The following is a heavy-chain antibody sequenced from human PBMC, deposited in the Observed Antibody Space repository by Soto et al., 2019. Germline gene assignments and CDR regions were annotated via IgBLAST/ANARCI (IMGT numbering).Heavy chain of an antibody. CDR3: TTDRSFYSDSYIN. V-gene: IGHV3-15*01. CDR2: IKTKADGGTT. CDR1: GFIFTRYS. J-gene: IGHJ4*02. D-gene: IGHD3-22*01. Sequence: GGSLRLSCAASGFIFTRYSMNWVRQAPGKGLEWVGRIKTKADGGTTNYAAPVKGRFTISRDDSKKTLYLQMNSLKTEDTAVYYCTTDRSFYSDSYINWGQGTLVTVSS.